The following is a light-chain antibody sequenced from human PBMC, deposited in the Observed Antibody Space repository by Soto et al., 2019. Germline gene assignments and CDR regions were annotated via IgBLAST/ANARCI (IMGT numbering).Light chain of an antibody. CDR3: QQYNSYSRT. Sequence: DIQMTQSPSTLSASVGDRVTITCRASQSISSWLAWYQQKPGKAPNLLIYKESSLESGVPSRFSGSGSGTEFTLTISSLQPDDFANYYCQQYNSYSRTFGQGTKVEIK. J-gene: IGKJ1*01. V-gene: IGKV1-5*03. CDR2: KES. CDR1: QSISSW.